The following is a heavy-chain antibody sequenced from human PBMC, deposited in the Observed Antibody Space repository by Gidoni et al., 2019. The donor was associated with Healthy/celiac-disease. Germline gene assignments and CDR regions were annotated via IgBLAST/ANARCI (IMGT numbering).Heavy chain of an antibody. J-gene: IGHJ5*02. CDR1: GFTFRAYY. CDR2: SSSSSSYT. V-gene: IGHV3-11*06. Sequence: QVQLVESGGGLVKPGGSLRLSCAAYGFTFRAYYMSWIRQAPGKGLEWVSYSSSSSSYTNYADSGKGRFTISRDNAKNSLYLQMNSLRAEDTAVYYCARPIYSSGWYGWFDPWGQGTLVTVSS. CDR3: ARPIYSSGWYGWFDP. D-gene: IGHD6-19*01.